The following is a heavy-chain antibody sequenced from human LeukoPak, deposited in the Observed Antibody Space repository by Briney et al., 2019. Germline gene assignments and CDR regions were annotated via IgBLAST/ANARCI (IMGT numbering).Heavy chain of an antibody. D-gene: IGHD1-26*01. CDR1: GGSISSSSYY. J-gene: IGHJ6*03. CDR2: IYYSGST. V-gene: IGHV4-39*07. Sequence: SETLSLTWTVSGGSISSSSYYWGWIRQPPGKGLEWIGSIYYSGSTYYNPSLKSRVTISVDTSKNQFSLKLSSVTAADTAVYYCARWWEVYRYMDVWGKGTTVTVSS. CDR3: ARWWEVYRYMDV.